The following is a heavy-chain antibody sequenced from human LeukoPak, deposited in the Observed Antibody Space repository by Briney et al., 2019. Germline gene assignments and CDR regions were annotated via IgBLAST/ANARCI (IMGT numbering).Heavy chain of an antibody. D-gene: IGHD1-26*01. CDR2: INPDSGGT. J-gene: IGHJ3*02. CDR3: ARPRATKLVDDGFDI. CDR1: GYTFTDYY. Sequence: ASVKVSCKASGYTFTDYYIHWVRQAPGQGLEWMGRINPDSGGTNFAQKFQARVIVTRDTSISTAYMELSTLRSDDTAVYYCARPRATKLVDDGFDIWGQGTIVTVSS. V-gene: IGHV1-2*06.